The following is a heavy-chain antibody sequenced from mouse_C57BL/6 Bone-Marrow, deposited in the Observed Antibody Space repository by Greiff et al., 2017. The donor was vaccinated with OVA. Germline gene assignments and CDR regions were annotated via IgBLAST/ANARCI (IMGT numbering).Heavy chain of an antibody. CDR1: GFNIKAYY. CDR3: TSWYFDV. Sequence: DVKLVESGAELVRPGASAKLSCPAPGFNIKAYYMPWVKQRPKQGLEWIGRIDPEDGDTEYAPKFQGKATMTADTSSTTAYLQLSSLTSEDTAVYYCTSWYFDVWGTGTTVTVSS. J-gene: IGHJ1*03. CDR2: IDPEDGDT. V-gene: IGHV14-1*01.